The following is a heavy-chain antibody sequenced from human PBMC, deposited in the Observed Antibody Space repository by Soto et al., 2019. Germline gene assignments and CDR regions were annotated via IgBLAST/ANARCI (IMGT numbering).Heavy chain of an antibody. CDR3: AKEDYFDSGVWGS. D-gene: IGHD3-10*01. Sequence: GVSLRLSCAASGFIFNNYAMNWVRQAPGKGLEWVSTVSGSGDRTHYADSVKGRITISRDNSKNTLYLQMNSLRAEDTAIYYCAKEDYFDSGVWGSWG. V-gene: IGHV3-23*01. CDR2: VSGSGDRT. CDR1: GFIFNNYA. J-gene: IGHJ5*01.